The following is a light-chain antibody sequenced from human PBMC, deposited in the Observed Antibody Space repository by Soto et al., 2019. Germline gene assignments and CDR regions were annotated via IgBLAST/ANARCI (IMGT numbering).Light chain of an antibody. V-gene: IGLV3-21*04. Sequence: SYELTQPPSVSVAPGKTARITCGGNNIGSKSVHWYQQKPGQAPVLVIYYDSDRPSGIPERFSGSNSGNTATLTISRVEAGDEADYYWQVWDSSSGVVFGGGTKLTVL. CDR2: YDS. CDR1: NIGSKS. CDR3: QVWDSSSGVV. J-gene: IGLJ2*01.